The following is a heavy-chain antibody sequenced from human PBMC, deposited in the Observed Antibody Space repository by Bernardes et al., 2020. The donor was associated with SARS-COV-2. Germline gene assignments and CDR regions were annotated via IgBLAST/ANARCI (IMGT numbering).Heavy chain of an antibody. CDR1: GFTFSSYS. J-gene: IGHJ4*02. D-gene: IGHD5-18*01. Sequence: GGSLRLSCAASGFTFSSYSMNWVRQAPGKGLEWVSSISSSSSYIYYADSVKGRFTISRDNAKNSLYLQMNSLRAEDTAVYYCARDGRSGCSYGSHYWGQGTLVTVSS. V-gene: IGHV3-21*01. CDR2: ISSSSSYI. CDR3: ARDGRSGCSYGSHY.